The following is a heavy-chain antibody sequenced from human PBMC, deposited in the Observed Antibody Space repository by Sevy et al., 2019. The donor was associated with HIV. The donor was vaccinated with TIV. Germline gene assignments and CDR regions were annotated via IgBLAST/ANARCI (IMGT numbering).Heavy chain of an antibody. CDR2: INTNTGNP. V-gene: IGHV7-4-1*02. J-gene: IGHJ6*02. CDR3: ARTSRGIVVVAAAQHYYGMDV. CDR1: GYTFTSYG. Sequence: ASVNVSCKASGYTFTSYGMNWVRQAPGQGLEWMGWINTNTGNPTYAQGFTGRFVFSLDTSVSTAYLQISSLKAEDTAIYYCARTSRGIVVVAAAQHYYGMDVWGQGTTVTVSS. D-gene: IGHD2-2*01.